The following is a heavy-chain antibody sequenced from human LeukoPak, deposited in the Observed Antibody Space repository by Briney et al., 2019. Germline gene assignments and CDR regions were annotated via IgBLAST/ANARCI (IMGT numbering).Heavy chain of an antibody. CDR1: GDSMIDYY. D-gene: IGHD1-14*01. CDR3: ARFAHGISLGY. V-gene: IGHV4-59*01. CDR2: IYSSGNT. J-gene: IGHJ4*02. Sequence: PSETLSLTCTVSGDSMIDYYWTWIRQPPGKGLEWIGYIYSSGNTNYNSSLESRVAISIDRANNQFSLKLTSVTAADTAIYYCARFAHGISLGYWGQGTLVAVSS.